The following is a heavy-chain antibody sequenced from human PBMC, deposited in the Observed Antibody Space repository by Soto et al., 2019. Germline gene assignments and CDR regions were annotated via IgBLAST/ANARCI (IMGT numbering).Heavy chain of an antibody. CDR2: ISAYNGNT. CDR3: ARERARGFTAYYDFWSGYSSYYYYGMDV. V-gene: IGHV1-18*01. D-gene: IGHD3-3*01. J-gene: IGHJ6*02. Sequence: ASVKVSCKASGYTFTSYGISWVRQAPGQGLEWMGWISAYNGNTNYAQKLQGRVTMTTDTSTSTAYMELRSLRSDDTAVYYCARERARGFTAYYDFWSGYSSYYYYGMDVWGQGTTVTVSS. CDR1: GYTFTSYG.